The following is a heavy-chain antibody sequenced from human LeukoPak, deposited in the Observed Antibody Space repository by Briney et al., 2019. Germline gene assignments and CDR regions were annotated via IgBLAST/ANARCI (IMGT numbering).Heavy chain of an antibody. CDR1: GFPFSTYA. D-gene: IGHD3-22*01. CDR2: ISGSGGST. V-gene: IGHV3-23*01. J-gene: IGHJ4*02. Sequence: GPLRLSCAAPGFPFSTYAMSWVRPAPGKGLVWVSAISGSGGSTYYADSVKGRFTISRDNSKNTVYLQMNSLRTEDTAVYYCARRTYDSSGYDNWGQGTLVTVSS. CDR3: ARRTYDSSGYDN.